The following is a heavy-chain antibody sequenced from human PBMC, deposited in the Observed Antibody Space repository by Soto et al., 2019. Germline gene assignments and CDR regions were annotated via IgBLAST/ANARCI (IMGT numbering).Heavy chain of an antibody. CDR2: ISGSGGRT. D-gene: IGHD3-16*01. CDR3: AKGGYYSLFDI. V-gene: IGHV3-23*01. Sequence: ILSCVASGFPFSSYGMSWVRQTPGKGLEWVSGISGSGGRTYYADSVKGRFTISRDNSNNTLSLQMHILRVEDTAVYFCAKGGYYSLFDIWVQGTMVTVSS. J-gene: IGHJ3*02. CDR1: GFPFSSYG.